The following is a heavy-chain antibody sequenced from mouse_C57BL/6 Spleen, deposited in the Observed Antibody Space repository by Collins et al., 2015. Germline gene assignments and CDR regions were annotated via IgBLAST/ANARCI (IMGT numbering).Heavy chain of an antibody. Sequence: VIWAGGSTNYNSALMSRLSISKDNSKSQVFLKMNSLQTDDTAMYYCARDGYYAMDYWGQGTSVTVSS. CDR2: IWAGGST. V-gene: IGHV2-9*02. CDR3: ARDGYYAMDY. J-gene: IGHJ4*01.